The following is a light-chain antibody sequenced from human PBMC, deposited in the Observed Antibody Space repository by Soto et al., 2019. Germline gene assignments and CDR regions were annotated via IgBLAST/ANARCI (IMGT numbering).Light chain of an antibody. J-gene: IGKJ4*02. V-gene: IGKV3-20*01. Sequence: ESVLTQSPGTLSLSPWERATLSCRASQSVSNSYLAWYQQKPGQAPRLLIYGASNRATGIPDRFSGSGSGTDFTLTISRLEPEDFAVYYCQQYVSSGTFGDLTKV. CDR2: GAS. CDR3: QQYVSSGT. CDR1: QSVSNSY.